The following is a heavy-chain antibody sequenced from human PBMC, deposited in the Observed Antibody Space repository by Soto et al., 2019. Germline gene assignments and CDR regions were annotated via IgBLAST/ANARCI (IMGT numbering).Heavy chain of an antibody. Sequence: EVQLVESGGGLVQPGGSLRLSCAASGFTFSSYSMNWVRQAPGKGLEWVSYISSSFITIYYADSVKGRFTISRDNAKNSLYLQMNSLRAEATAVYYCARDCPGSSTSCYGNEWFDSWGQGTLFTVSS. J-gene: IGHJ5*01. CDR1: GFTFSSYS. D-gene: IGHD2-2*01. CDR3: ARDCPGSSTSCYGNEWFDS. V-gene: IGHV3-48*01. CDR2: ISSSFITI.